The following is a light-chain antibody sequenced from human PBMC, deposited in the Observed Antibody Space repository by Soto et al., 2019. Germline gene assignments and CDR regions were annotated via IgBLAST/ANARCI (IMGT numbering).Light chain of an antibody. J-gene: IGKJ4*01. CDR1: KDIRNY. CDR2: HAS. V-gene: IGKV1-33*01. Sequence: DIQMAHCPSSLSAWIGNRATSTLQASKDIRNYLNWYQQKKGKAPKLLIYHASNLAKGVPSRFSGSGSGTDFTFPISSLQNADIATTYCHQYDNIQLTFGGGTKVDIK. CDR3: HQYDNIQLT.